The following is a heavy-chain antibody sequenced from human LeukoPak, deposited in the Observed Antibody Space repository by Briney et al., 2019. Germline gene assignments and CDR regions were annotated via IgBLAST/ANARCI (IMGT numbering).Heavy chain of an antibody. CDR1: GFTFSSCA. CDR2: ITGGGGTT. Sequence: GASLRLSCAASGFTFSSCAMSWVRQAPGKGLEWVSTITGGGGTTYYADSVKGRFTIPRDTSKNTLFLQMNSLRAEDTAVYYCARMREYSGNSYPNFDYWGQGTLVTVSS. D-gene: IGHD1-26*01. CDR3: ARMREYSGNSYPNFDY. V-gene: IGHV3-23*01. J-gene: IGHJ4*02.